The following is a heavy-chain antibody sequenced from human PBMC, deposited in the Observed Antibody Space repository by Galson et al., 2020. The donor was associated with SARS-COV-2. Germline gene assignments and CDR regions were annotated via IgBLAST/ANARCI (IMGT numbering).Heavy chain of an antibody. CDR1: GYTFTNYG. V-gene: IGHV1-18*04. D-gene: IGHD3-10*01. CDR3: ARDGAEGLPIDYPYYFYYMDV. CDR2: ISAYNGNT. J-gene: IGHJ6*03. Sequence: GESLKISCKTSGYTFTNYGISWVRQAPGQGLEWMGWISAYNGNTNYIQKLQGRVLMTTDTSTSTAYMELRSLRSDDTAVYYCARDGAEGLPIDYPYYFYYMDVWGKGTTVTVSS.